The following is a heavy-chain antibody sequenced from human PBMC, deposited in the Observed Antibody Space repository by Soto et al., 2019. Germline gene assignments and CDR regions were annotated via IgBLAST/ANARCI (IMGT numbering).Heavy chain of an antibody. Sequence: WASVKVSCKASGGTFSSYAISWVRQAPGQGLEWMGGIIPIFGTANYAQKFQGRVTITADESTSTAYMELSSLRSEDTAVYYCAREGEWLSFDYWGQGTLVTVSS. V-gene: IGHV1-69*13. CDR2: IIPIFGTA. D-gene: IGHD3-16*01. J-gene: IGHJ4*02. CDR3: AREGEWLSFDY. CDR1: GGTFSSYA.